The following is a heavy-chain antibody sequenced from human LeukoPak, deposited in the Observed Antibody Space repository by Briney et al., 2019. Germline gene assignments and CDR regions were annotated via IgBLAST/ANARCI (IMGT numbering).Heavy chain of an antibody. CDR2: LNSDGTTT. D-gene: IGHD3-22*01. Sequence: GGSLRLSCAASGFTFSSYWMHWVRQAPGKGLVWVSRLNSDGTTTRYADSVKGRFSIARDNAKNTLYLHMNSLRAEDTAVYYCARGGRGTSGYYYVPANHDAFDIWGQGTMVTVSS. CDR3: ARGGRGTSGYYYVPANHDAFDI. V-gene: IGHV3-74*01. CDR1: GFTFSSYW. J-gene: IGHJ3*02.